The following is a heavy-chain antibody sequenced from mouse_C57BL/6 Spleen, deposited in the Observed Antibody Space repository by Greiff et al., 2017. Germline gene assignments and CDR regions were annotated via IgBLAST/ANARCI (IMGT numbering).Heavy chain of an antibody. CDR1: GFTFSSYG. D-gene: IGHD2-5*01. Sequence: EVNVVESGGDLVKPGGSLKLSCAASGFTFSSYGMSWVRQTPDKRLEWVATISSGGSYTYYPDSVKGRFTISRDNAKNTLYLQMSSLKSEDTAMYYGARYYSTGYFDVWGTGTTVTVSS. V-gene: IGHV5-6*01. CDR3: ARYYSTGYFDV. CDR2: ISSGGSYT. J-gene: IGHJ1*03.